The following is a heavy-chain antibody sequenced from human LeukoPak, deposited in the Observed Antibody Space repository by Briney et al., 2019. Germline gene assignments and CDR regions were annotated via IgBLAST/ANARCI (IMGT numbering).Heavy chain of an antibody. Sequence: GGSLRLSCAASGFTVSSNYMSWVRQAPGKGLEWVSVIYSGGSTYYADSVKGRFTISRDNSKNTLYLQMNSLRAEDTAVYYCEREGVPYYYYGMDVWGQGTTVTVSS. CDR1: GFTVSSNY. CDR2: IYSGGST. J-gene: IGHJ6*02. CDR3: EREGVPYYYYGMDV. V-gene: IGHV3-66*01.